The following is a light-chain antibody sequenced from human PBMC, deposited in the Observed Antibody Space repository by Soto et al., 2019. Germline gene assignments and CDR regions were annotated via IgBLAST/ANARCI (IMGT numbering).Light chain of an antibody. V-gene: IGKV3-20*01. Sequence: VLPQSPVTLSLSPGERASLFCRASQSVRSSYLAWYQQKPGQAPXLLIDGASSKATVIPGRFSGSGSGTYFPITISILEQEDFVIYCCQQYGSSRTFGPGTKVDIK. J-gene: IGKJ3*01. CDR2: GAS. CDR3: QQYGSSRT. CDR1: QSVRSSY.